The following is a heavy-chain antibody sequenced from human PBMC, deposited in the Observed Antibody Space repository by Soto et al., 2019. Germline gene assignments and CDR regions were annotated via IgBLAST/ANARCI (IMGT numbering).Heavy chain of an antibody. D-gene: IGHD3-10*01. CDR1: GYPVYRIH. Sequence: EVKLVESGGGWLQPVWPLRLSCAVSGYPVYRIHETCVRQAPGKGLERVSIIYSGGSTDYADSVKARFIISRDNSKNTLYLQMNSLRVEDTAVYYCARRHYYGSDWGQGTLVTVSS. CDR2: IYSGGST. V-gene: IGHV3-66*04. CDR3: ARRHYYGSD. J-gene: IGHJ4*02.